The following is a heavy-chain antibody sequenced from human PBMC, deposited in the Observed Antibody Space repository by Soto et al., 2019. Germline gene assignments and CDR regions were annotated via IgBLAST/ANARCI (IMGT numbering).Heavy chain of an antibody. CDR2: ITPIFGTT. Sequence: QVQLVQSGAEVRKTGSSVKVSCRAYGVTFTTHEFSWVRQAPGQGPECMGGITPIFGTTKYAPKFQSRVTITADESTSTVYMELRSLRSDDTAVYYCARDQYRHGSGTYYVTGWDHWGQGTLVTVSS. CDR1: GVTFTTHE. V-gene: IGHV1-69*01. D-gene: IGHD3-10*01. CDR3: ARDQYRHGSGTYYVTGWDH. J-gene: IGHJ4*02.